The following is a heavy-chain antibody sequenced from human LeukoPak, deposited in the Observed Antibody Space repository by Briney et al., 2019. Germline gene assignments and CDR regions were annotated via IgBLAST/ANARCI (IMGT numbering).Heavy chain of an antibody. D-gene: IGHD3-22*01. CDR3: ARAYDSSGYYYVYYGMDV. V-gene: IGHV3-30*04. CDR1: GFTFSSYA. Sequence: PGGSLRLSCAASGFTFSSYAMHWVRQAPGKGLEWVAVISYDGSNKYYADSVKGRFTISRDNSKNTLYLQMNSLRAEDTAVYYCARAYDSSGYYYVYYGMDVWGQGTTVTVSS. J-gene: IGHJ6*02. CDR2: ISYDGSNK.